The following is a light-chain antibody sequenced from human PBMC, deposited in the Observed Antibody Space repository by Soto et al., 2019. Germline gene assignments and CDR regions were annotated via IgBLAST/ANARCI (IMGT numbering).Light chain of an antibody. V-gene: IGLV1-40*01. CDR3: QSYDNSLSGSWV. CDR1: SSNIGAGYD. CDR2: GNS. J-gene: IGLJ3*02. Sequence: QPVLTQPPSVSGAPGQKITISCTGNSSNIGAGYDVHWYQHLLGTAPKLLIYGNSNRPSGVPDRVSGSKSGTSASLAITGLQAEDEADYYCQSYDNSLSGSWVFGGGTKVTVL.